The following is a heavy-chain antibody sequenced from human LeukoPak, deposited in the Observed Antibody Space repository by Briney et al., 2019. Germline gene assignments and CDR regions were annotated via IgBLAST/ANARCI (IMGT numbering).Heavy chain of an antibody. CDR3: ARVVRMAAGMNYYLDY. CDR1: GFTVSTNY. Sequence: GGSLRLSCAASGFTVSTNYMSWVRQAPGKGLEWVSAIYSGGSTSYADSVKGRFTISRDSSKNTLYFQMNNLRAEDTAVYYCARVVRMAAGMNYYLDYWGQGTLGTVSS. V-gene: IGHV3-53*01. J-gene: IGHJ4*02. CDR2: IYSGGST. D-gene: IGHD6-13*01.